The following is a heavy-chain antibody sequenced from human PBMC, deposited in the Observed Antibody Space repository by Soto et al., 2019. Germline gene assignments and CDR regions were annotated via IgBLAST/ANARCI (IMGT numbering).Heavy chain of an antibody. CDR3: ARDRRDQLLLKNWFDP. V-gene: IGHV1-18*01. CDR1: GYTFTNYD. Sequence: ASVKVSCKASGYTFTNYDINWVRQAPGQGLEWMGWISAYNGNTKYAQKLQGRVTMTTDTSTSTAYMELRSLRSDDTAVYYCARDRRDQLLLKNWFDPWGQGTLVTVSS. J-gene: IGHJ5*02. D-gene: IGHD2-15*01. CDR2: ISAYNGNT.